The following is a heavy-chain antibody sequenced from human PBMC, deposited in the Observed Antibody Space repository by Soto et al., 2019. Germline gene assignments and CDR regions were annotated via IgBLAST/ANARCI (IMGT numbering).Heavy chain of an antibody. CDR1: GFTFSSYA. D-gene: IGHD3-3*01. CDR2: ISGSGGST. J-gene: IGHJ6*02. V-gene: IGHV3-23*01. Sequence: GGSLRLSCAAPGFTFSSYAMSWVRQAPGKGLEWVSAISGSGGSTYYADSVKGRFTISRDNSKNTLYLQMNSLRAEATTVYYCANWLPPGIILFFETALYYGIDGSGQETTVTVSS. CDR3: ANWLPPGIILFFETALYYGIDG.